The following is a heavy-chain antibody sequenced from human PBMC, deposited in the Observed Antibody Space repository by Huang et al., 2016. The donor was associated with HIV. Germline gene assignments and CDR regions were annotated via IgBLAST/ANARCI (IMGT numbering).Heavy chain of an antibody. CDR3: AHSAFGTSGYYFRMHFDY. V-gene: IGHV2-5*02. Sequence: QITLKESGPMLVKPTQTLTLTCTFSGFSLSTSEVGVGWIRQPPGKALEWLALIYSDYDKRCRPSLKSRLTITKDTSRNQVVLTMTNMDPVDTGTYYCAHSAFGTSGYYFRMHFDYWGQGALVTVSS. J-gene: IGHJ4*02. D-gene: IGHD3-22*01. CDR1: GFSLSTSEVG. CDR2: IYSDYDK.